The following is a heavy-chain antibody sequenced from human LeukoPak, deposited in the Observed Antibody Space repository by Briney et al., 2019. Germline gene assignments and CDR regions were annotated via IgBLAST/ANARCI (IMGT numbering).Heavy chain of an antibody. V-gene: IGHV3-9*01. CDR3: ARVGEQQLVSDYYYYMDV. J-gene: IGHJ6*03. Sequence: SGGSLRLSCAASGFNFNDYAMHWVRQAPGKGLEWVSSISWGGVNKGYADSVKGRFTISRDNAKNSLYPQMNSLRAEDTAVYYCARVGEQQLVSDYYYYMDVWGKGTTVTVSS. CDR1: GFNFNDYA. CDR2: ISWGGVNK. D-gene: IGHD6-13*01.